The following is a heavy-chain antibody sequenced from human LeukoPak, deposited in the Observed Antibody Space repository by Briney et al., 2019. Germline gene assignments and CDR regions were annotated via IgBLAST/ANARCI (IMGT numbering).Heavy chain of an antibody. CDR2: INPNSGVT. CDR1: GYTFTGYY. V-gene: IGHV1-2*02. D-gene: IGHD5-18*01. Sequence: ASVKVSCKASGYTFTGYYMHWVRQAPGQGLEWMGWINPNSGVTDYAQNFQGRVTMTRDTSISTAYVELSRLRSDDTAVYYCARGTGEGYTYGRYYFDYWGQGTLVPVSS. J-gene: IGHJ4*02. CDR3: ARGTGEGYTYGRYYFDY.